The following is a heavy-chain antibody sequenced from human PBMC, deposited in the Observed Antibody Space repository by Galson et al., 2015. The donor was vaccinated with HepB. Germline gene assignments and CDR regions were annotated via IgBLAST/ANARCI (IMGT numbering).Heavy chain of an antibody. J-gene: IGHJ2*01. D-gene: IGHD3-10*01. V-gene: IGHV3-15*07. CDR2: IKSKTDGGTT. CDR3: TTDVVRGVIGYFDL. Sequence: SLRLSCAASGFTFSNAWMNWVRQAPGKGLEWVGRIKSKTDGGTTDYAAPVKGRFTISRDDSKNTLYLQMNGLKTEDTAVYYCTTDVVRGVIGYFDLWGRGTLVTVSS. CDR1: GFTFSNAW.